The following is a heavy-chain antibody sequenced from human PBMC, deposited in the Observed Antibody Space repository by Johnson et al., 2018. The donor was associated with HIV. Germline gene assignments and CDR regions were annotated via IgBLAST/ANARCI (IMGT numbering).Heavy chain of an antibody. V-gene: IGHV3-15*01. D-gene: IGHD2-8*02. CDR2: IISERDGGTT. CDR3: TTGLYWNDAFDI. CDR1: GFNFNHAW. Sequence: VHLVESGGGLVKPGKSLRLSCEASGFNFNHAWMSWVRQAPGKGLEWVGRIISERDGGTTDYSAPVKDRFTISRDDSTNTLYLQMNSLKTEDTAVYYCTTGLYWNDAFDIWGQGTMVTVSS. J-gene: IGHJ3*02.